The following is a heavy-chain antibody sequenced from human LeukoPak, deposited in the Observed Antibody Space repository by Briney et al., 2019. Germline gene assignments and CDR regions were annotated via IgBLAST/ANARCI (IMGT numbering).Heavy chain of an antibody. CDR1: GGSSSSTNC. Sequence: PSETLSLTCCVSGGSSSSTNCCSWVRQPPGQGLEWIGEISLSGLTNYNPSLKNRVTMSLDKSKNHLSLNLTSVTAADTAVYYCSRESGAFSPFGHWRQGTLVTVSS. V-gene: IGHV4-4*02. D-gene: IGHD1-26*01. CDR2: ISLSGLT. J-gene: IGHJ4*02. CDR3: SRESGAFSPFGH.